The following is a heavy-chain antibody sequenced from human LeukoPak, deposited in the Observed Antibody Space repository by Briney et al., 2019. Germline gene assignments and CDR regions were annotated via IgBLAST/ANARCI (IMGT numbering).Heavy chain of an antibody. D-gene: IGHD3-10*01. CDR2: ISGSGGST. CDR1: GFTFSSYA. CDR3: AKDPLGRGVRGVISIDY. J-gene: IGHJ4*02. V-gene: IGHV3-23*01. Sequence: GGSLRLSCAASGFTFSSYAMSWVRQAPGKGLEWGSAISGSGGSTYYAASVKGRFTIPRDNSKNKVYLQMNSRRVEDTAVYYCAKDPLGRGVRGVISIDYWGQGTLVTVSS.